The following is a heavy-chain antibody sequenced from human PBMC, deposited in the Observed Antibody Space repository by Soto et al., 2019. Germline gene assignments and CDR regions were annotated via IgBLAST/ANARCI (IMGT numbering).Heavy chain of an antibody. CDR1: GGSISSGGYY. J-gene: IGHJ5*02. V-gene: IGHV4-31*03. CDR3: ARKGIAAAVGNWFDP. CDR2: IYYSGST. Sequence: KSSETLSLTCTVSGGSISSGGYYWSWIRQHPGKGLEWIGYIYYSGSTYYNPSLKSRVTISVDTSKNQFSLKLSSVTAADTAVYYCARKGIAAAVGNWFDPWGQRTLVTVSS. D-gene: IGHD6-13*01.